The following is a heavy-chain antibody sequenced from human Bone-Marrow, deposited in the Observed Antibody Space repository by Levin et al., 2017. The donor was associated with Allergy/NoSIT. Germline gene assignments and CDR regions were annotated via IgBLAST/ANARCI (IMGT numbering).Heavy chain of an antibody. CDR1: GHSFTNDW. J-gene: IGHJ3*02. D-gene: IGHD3-10*01. V-gene: IGHV5-51*01. CDR3: ARRMRELQMLGSESVDTFDI. CDR2: IYPSDSDT. Sequence: GESLKISCKGSGHSFTNDWIGWVRQVPGKGLEWMGIIYPSDSDTEYSPSFQGQVTISADKSITTAFLQWSSLKASDTAMYYCARRMRELQMLGSESVDTFDIWGQGTKVTVSS.